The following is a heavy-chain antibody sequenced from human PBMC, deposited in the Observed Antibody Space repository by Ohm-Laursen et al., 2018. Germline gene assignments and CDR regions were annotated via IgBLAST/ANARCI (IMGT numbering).Heavy chain of an antibody. Sequence: GSSVKVSCKASGYTFTSYYMHWVRQAPGQGLEWMGIINPSGGSTSYAQKFQGRVTITRDTSTSTVYMELSSLRSEDTAVYYCAREPIVVVAATALDYWGQGTLVTVSS. D-gene: IGHD2-15*01. V-gene: IGHV1-46*01. CDR2: INPSGGST. CDR1: GYTFTSYY. J-gene: IGHJ4*02. CDR3: AREPIVVVAATALDY.